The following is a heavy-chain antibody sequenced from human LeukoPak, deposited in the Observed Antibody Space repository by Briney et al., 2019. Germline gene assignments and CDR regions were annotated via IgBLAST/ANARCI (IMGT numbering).Heavy chain of an antibody. Sequence: GGSLRLSCVASGFTFSRFWMSWVRQAPGKGLEWVANINHDGGHTNHADSVKGRFTISRDNTKNSLYLQMNSLRAEDAAVFVCAREHVGKGYWGQGTLVTVSS. CDR2: INHDGGHT. V-gene: IGHV3-7*01. J-gene: IGHJ4*02. D-gene: IGHD3-10*01. CDR1: GFTFSRFW. CDR3: AREHVGKGY.